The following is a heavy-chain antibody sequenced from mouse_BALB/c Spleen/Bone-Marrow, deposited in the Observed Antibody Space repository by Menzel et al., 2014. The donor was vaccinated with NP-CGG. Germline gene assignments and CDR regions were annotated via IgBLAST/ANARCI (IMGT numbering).Heavy chain of an antibody. CDR3: ARKFPAMDY. J-gene: IGHJ4*01. CDR1: GYSFTTFW. Sequence: VQLQQPGTVLARPGASVKMSCKASGYSFTTFWMHWVKQRPGQGLEWIGAIYPGNNDTSYNQKFKGKAKLTAGTSASTAYMELSSLTNEDSAVYYCARKFPAMDYWGQGTSLTVSS. V-gene: IGHV1-5*01. CDR2: IYPGNNDT.